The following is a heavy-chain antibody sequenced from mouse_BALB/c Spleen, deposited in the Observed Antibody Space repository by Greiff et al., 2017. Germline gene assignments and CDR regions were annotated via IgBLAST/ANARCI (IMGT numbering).Heavy chain of an antibody. J-gene: IGHJ4*01. CDR2: IRNKANGYTT. Sequence: EVKLMESGGGLVQPGGSLRLSCATSGFTFTDYYMSWVRQPPGKALEWLGFIRNKANGYTTEYSASVKGRFTISRDNSQSILYLQMNTLRAEDSATYYCARGGGGYYAMDYWGQGTSVTVSS. V-gene: IGHV7-3*02. CDR3: ARGGGGYYAMDY. CDR1: GFTFTDYY.